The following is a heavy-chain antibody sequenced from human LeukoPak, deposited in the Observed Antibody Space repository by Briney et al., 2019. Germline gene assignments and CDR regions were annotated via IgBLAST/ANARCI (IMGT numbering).Heavy chain of an antibody. Sequence: EPSETLSLTCTVSGGSISSYYWSWIRQPPGKGLEWIGYIYYNGHTDYNPSLKSRVTFSVDTSKNQFSLRLNSVIAADTAVYYCAREAEYSYGRHFDFWGQGTLVTVSS. CDR2: IYYNGHT. CDR1: GGSISSYY. V-gene: IGHV4-59*01. D-gene: IGHD3-10*01. J-gene: IGHJ4*02. CDR3: AREAEYSYGRHFDF.